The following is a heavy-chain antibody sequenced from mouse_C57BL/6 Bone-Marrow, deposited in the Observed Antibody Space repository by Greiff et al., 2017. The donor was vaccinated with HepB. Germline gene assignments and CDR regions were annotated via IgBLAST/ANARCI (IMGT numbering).Heavy chain of an antibody. V-gene: IGHV1-15*01. CDR3: TREGDGYYCYAMDY. CDR2: IDPETGGT. CDR1: GYTFTDYE. Sequence: VQLQQSGAELVRPGASVTLSCKASGYTFTDYEMHWVKQTPVHGLEWIGAIDPETGGTAYNQKFKGKAILTADNSSSTAYMELRSLTSEDSAVYYCTREGDGYYCYAMDYWGQGTSVTVSS. J-gene: IGHJ4*01. D-gene: IGHD2-3*01.